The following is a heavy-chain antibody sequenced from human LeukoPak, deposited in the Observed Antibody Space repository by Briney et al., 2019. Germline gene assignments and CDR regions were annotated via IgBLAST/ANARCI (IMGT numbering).Heavy chain of an antibody. CDR3: ARDLELLWFGELDY. Sequence: ASVKVSCKASGYTFSTYAMNWVRQAPGQGLEWMGWINTNTGNPTYAQGFTGRFVFSLDTSVSTAYLQISSLKAEDTAVYYCARDLELLWFGELDYWGQGTLVTVSS. CDR2: INTNTGNP. CDR1: GYTFSTYA. V-gene: IGHV7-4-1*02. J-gene: IGHJ4*02. D-gene: IGHD3-10*01.